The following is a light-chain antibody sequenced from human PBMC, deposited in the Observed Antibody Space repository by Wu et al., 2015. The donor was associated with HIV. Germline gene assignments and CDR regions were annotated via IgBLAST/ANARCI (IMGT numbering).Light chain of an antibody. J-gene: IGKJ1*01. V-gene: IGKV3-20*01. CDR3: QQYVSSPL. CDR2: GAS. Sequence: DIVMTQSPATLSVSPGERATLFCRASQSINNNLAWFQQKPGQAPRLLIYGASTRATGIPDRFSGSGSGTDFTLTISRLEPEDSAVYYCQQYVSSPLFGQGTKVEIK. CDR1: QSINNN.